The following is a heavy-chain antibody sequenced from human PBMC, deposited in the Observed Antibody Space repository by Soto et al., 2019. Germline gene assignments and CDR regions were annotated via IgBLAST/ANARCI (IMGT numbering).Heavy chain of an antibody. CDR3: ARGFYDILTGYPFLYPVSFDY. V-gene: IGHV4-34*01. D-gene: IGHD3-9*01. J-gene: IGHJ4*02. CDR1: GGSFSGYY. Sequence: SETLSLTCAVYGGSFSGYYWSWIRQPPGKGLEWIGEINHSGSTNYNPSLKSRVTISVDTSKNQFSLKLSSVTAADTAVYYCARGFYDILTGYPFLYPVSFDYWGQGTLVAVSS. CDR2: INHSGST.